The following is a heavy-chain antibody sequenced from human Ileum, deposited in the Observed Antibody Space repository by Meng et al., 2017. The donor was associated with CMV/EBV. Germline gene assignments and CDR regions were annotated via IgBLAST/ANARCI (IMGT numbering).Heavy chain of an antibody. V-gene: IGHV4-34*01. CDR2: INHSGST. CDR3: VRGRSDLLASWFDP. D-gene: IGHD3-9*01. CDR1: CGCFSCYY. Sequence: QLQLDQGRDGLFQSLAPPSTTCAGYCGCFSCYYWNRTPPPPGRVLEWIGEINHSGSTYYHPSLKSRVTISVDTSKNQFFLMLSSVTAADTGVYYGVRGRSDLLASWFDPWGQGTLVTVSS. J-gene: IGHJ5*02.